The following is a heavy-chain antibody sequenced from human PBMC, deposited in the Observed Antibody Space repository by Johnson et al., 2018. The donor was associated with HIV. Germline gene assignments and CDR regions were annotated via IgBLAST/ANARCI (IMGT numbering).Heavy chain of an antibody. J-gene: IGHJ3*02. CDR1: GFTFSSFG. CDR2: LWYDGSDK. CDR3: AKGCRWLLERTYAFDI. Sequence: QVQLVESGGGVVQPGRSLRLSCAASGFTFSSFGMHWVRQAPGKGLEWVAVLWYDGSDKYSADSVKGRFTISRDNSRNTVYLQMNSLRVEDTAVYYCAKGCRWLLERTYAFDIWGQGTMVTVSS. D-gene: IGHD3-22*01. V-gene: IGHV3-33*06.